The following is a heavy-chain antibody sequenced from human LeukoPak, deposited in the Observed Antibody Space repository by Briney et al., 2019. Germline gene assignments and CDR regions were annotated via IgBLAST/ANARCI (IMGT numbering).Heavy chain of an antibody. J-gene: IGHJ5*02. CDR1: GYTFTSYG. V-gene: IGHV1-18*01. D-gene: IGHD5-24*01. CDR3: ARTKGGYKTSANWFDP. Sequence: ASVKDSCKASGYTFTSYGISWVRQAPGQGLEWMGWISPYNGNTNYAQKLQGRVTMTTDTSTSTAYMELRSLRSDDTAVYYCARTKGGYKTSANWFDPWGQGTLVTVSS. CDR2: ISPYNGNT.